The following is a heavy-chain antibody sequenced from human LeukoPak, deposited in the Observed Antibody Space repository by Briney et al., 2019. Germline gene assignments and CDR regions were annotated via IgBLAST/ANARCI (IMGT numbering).Heavy chain of an antibody. D-gene: IGHD5-12*01. J-gene: IGHJ4*02. V-gene: IGHV3-23*01. Sequence: QPGGSLRLSCAASGFTFSSYAMSWVRQAPGKGLEWVSAISGSGGTTYYADSVKGRFTISRDNSKNTLYLQMNSLRAEDTAIYYCAKDGYSGYAFDPNFDYWGQGTLVTVSS. CDR2: ISGSGGTT. CDR1: GFTFSSYA. CDR3: AKDGYSGYAFDPNFDY.